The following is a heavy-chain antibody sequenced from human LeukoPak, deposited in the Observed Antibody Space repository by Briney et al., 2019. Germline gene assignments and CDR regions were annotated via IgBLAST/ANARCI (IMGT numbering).Heavy chain of an antibody. CDR3: ARDGDLAYCSSTSCYGPPWY. J-gene: IGHJ4*02. Sequence: ASVKVSCKASGYTFTSYGISWVRQAPGQGLEWMGWISAYNGNTNYAQKLQGRVTMTTDTSTSTAYMELRSLRSDDTAVYYCARDGDLAYCSSTSCYGPPWYWGQGTLVTVSS. CDR2: ISAYNGNT. D-gene: IGHD2-2*01. V-gene: IGHV1-18*01. CDR1: GYTFTSYG.